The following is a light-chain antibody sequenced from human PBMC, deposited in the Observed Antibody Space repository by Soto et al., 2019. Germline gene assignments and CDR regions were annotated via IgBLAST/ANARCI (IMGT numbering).Light chain of an antibody. CDR3: QSYDSSLTAVV. J-gene: IGLJ2*01. CDR2: GNT. CDR1: SSNIGAYFD. Sequence: QSVLTQPPSVSGAPGQRVTISCTGSSSNIGAYFDVHWYQELPGTAHTLLIYGNTNRPSGVPDRFSGSKSGTSASLAITGLQAEDEANYYCQSYDSSLTAVVFGGGTKVTVL. V-gene: IGLV1-40*01.